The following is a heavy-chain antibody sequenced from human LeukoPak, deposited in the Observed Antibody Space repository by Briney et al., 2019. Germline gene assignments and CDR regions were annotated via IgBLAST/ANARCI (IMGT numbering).Heavy chain of an antibody. D-gene: IGHD3-22*01. CDR3: ARVTGYDSSGHYGAFDI. V-gene: IGHV3-33*01. J-gene: IGHJ3*02. CDR2: IWYDESNK. Sequence: GGSLRFSCAASGFTFSSYGMHWVRQAPGKGLEWVAVIWYDESNKYYADSVKGRFTISRDNSKNTLYLQMNSLRAEDTAVYYCARVTGYDSSGHYGAFDIWGQGTMVTVSS. CDR1: GFTFSSYG.